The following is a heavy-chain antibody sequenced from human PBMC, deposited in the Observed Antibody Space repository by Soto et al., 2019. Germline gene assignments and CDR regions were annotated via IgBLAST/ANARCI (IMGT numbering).Heavy chain of an antibody. Sequence: PETLSLTCTVSGGSISSSSYYWGWIRQPPGKGLEWIGSIYYSRSTYYNPSLKSRVTISVDTSKNQFSLKLSSVTAADTAVYYCARHPVTYYYDSSGLDPWGQGTLVTVSS. CDR2: IYYSRST. CDR3: ARHPVTYYYDSSGLDP. J-gene: IGHJ5*02. D-gene: IGHD3-22*01. V-gene: IGHV4-39*01. CDR1: GGSISSSSYY.